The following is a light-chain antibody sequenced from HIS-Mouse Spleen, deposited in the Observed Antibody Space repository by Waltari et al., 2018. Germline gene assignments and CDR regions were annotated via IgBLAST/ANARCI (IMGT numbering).Light chain of an antibody. CDR3: QQYNNWPPYT. CDR1: QSVSSN. CDR2: GAS. V-gene: IGKV3-15*01. Sequence: EIVMTQSQATLSVSPGERATIPCRASQSVSSNLAWYQQKPGQAPRLLIYGASTRATGIPARFSGSGSGTEFTLTISSLQSEDFAVYYCQQYNNWPPYTFGQGTKLEIK. J-gene: IGKJ2*01.